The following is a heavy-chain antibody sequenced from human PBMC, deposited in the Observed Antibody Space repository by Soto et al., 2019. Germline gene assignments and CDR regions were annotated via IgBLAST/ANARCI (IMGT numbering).Heavy chain of an antibody. CDR2: INHSGST. V-gene: IGHV4-34*01. Sequence: SETLSLTCAVYGGSFSGYYWSWIRQPPGKGLEWIGEINHSGSTNYNPSLKSRVTISVDTSKNQFSLKLSSVTAADTAVYYCARGLQVVWSLPKVHYFDYWGQGTLVTVSS. CDR1: GGSFSGYY. J-gene: IGHJ4*02. D-gene: IGHD3-10*01. CDR3: ARGLQVVWSLPKVHYFDY.